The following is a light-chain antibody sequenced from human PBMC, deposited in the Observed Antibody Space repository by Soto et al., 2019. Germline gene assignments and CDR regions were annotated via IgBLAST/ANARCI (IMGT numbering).Light chain of an antibody. CDR3: QSYDSSLSAVV. CDR2: VYS. J-gene: IGLJ2*01. V-gene: IGLV1-40*01. CDR1: SSNIGAGYD. Sequence: QSVLTQPPSVSGAPGQRVTISCTGSSSNIGAGYDVHWYQQLPGTAPKLLIYVYSNRPSGVPDRFSGSKSGTSASLAITGLQAEDEADYYCQSYDSSLSAVVFGGGTQLTVL.